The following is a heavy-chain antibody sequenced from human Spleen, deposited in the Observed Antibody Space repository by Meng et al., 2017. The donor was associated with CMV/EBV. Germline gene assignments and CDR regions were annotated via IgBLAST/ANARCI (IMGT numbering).Heavy chain of an antibody. V-gene: IGHV4-30-4*01. CDR1: GGSISSSNYY. CDR3: ARGQKGYFDL. CDR2: IYNSGST. J-gene: IGHJ2*01. Sequence: QVQLQESGPGLVKPLQTLSLTCTVSGGSISSSNYYWSWCRQPPGKGLEWSGHIYNSGSTYYNPSLKSRITISVDTSKNQFSLKLSSVTAADTAVYYCARGQKGYFDLWGRGALVTVSS.